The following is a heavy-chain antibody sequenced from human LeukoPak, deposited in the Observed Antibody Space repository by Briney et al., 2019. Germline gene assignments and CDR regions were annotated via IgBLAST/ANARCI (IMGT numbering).Heavy chain of an antibody. V-gene: IGHV1-2*02. D-gene: IGHD3-22*01. J-gene: IGHJ5*02. CDR2: INPNSGGT. CDR1: GYTFTDYY. Sequence: ASVKVSCKASGYTFTDYYMHWVRQAPGQGLEWMGWINPNSGGTNYAQTFQGRVTMTRDTSISTAYMELSRLRSDDTAVYYCAREGNSFRDYYDSSGSLNWFDPWGQGTLVTVSS. CDR3: AREGNSFRDYYDSSGSLNWFDP.